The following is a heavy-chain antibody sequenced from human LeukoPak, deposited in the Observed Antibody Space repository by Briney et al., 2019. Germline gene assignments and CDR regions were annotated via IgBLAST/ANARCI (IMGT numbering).Heavy chain of an antibody. D-gene: IGHD5-18*01. V-gene: IGHV3-21*03. CDR1: GFTFSSYS. Sequence: GGSLRLSCAASGFTFSSYSMNWVRQAPGKGLEWVSSISSSSSYIYYADSVKGRFTISRDNAKNTLYLQMSSLKTEDTAVYYCTTDRPYTAMVTFDYWGQGTLVTVSS. CDR2: ISSSSSYI. CDR3: TTDRPYTAMVTFDY. J-gene: IGHJ4*02.